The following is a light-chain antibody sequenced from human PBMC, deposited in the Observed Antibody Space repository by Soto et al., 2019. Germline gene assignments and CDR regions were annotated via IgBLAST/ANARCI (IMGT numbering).Light chain of an antibody. CDR3: QQFGSSPGFT. J-gene: IGKJ3*01. CDR1: QSINSRY. V-gene: IGKV3-20*01. Sequence: EIVLTQSPGTLSLSPGERATLSCRASQSINSRYLAWYQQKPGQAPRLLIYGASSRATGIPDRFSGSRSGTDFTLTMSRLEPEDFGVYYCQQFGSSPGFTFGPGTKVDIK. CDR2: GAS.